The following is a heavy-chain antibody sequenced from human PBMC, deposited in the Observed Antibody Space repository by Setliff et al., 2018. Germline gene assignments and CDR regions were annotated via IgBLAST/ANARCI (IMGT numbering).Heavy chain of an antibody. J-gene: IGHJ4*02. CDR1: GGSISSYY. CDR3: TRNFLGWLARF. D-gene: IGHD6-19*01. CDR2: IYIGGSA. V-gene: IGHV4-4*07. Sequence: SETLSLTCTVSGGSISSYYWSWIRQPAGKGLEWIGHIYIGGSANYNPPLKSRVTMSIDTSKNQFSLKLTSVTAADTAVYYCTRNFLGWLARFWGRGTLVTVSS.